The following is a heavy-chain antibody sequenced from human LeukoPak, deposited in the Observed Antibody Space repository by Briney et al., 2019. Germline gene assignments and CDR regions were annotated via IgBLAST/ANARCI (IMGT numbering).Heavy chain of an antibody. Sequence: GSLRLSCAASGFTFSSYGMHWVRQAPGKGLEWVAVISYDGSNKYYADSVKGRFTISRDNSKNTLYLQMNSLRAEDTAVYYCARDLGLIVVVPAADYWGQGTLVTVSS. V-gene: IGHV3-30*03. D-gene: IGHD2-2*01. CDR1: GFTFSSYG. J-gene: IGHJ4*02. CDR2: ISYDGSNK. CDR3: ARDLGLIVVVPAADY.